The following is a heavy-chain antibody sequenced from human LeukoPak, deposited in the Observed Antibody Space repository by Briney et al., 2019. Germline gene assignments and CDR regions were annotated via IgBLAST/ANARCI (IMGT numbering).Heavy chain of an antibody. CDR2: INHSGST. CDR3: AGARTGSGSYYPDYCYYYMDV. V-gene: IGHV4-34*01. Sequence: SETLSLTCAVYGGSFSGYYWSWIRQPPGKGLEWIGEINHSGSTNYNPSLKSRVTISVDTSKNQFSLKLSSVTAADTAVYYCAGARTGSGSYYPDYCYYYMDVWGKGTTVTISS. CDR1: GGSFSGYY. D-gene: IGHD3-10*01. J-gene: IGHJ6*03.